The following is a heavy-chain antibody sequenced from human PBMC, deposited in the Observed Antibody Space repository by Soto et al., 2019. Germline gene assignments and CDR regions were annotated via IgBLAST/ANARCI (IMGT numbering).Heavy chain of an antibody. CDR3: ARSGGITGTLLYPFDY. CDR1: GGSISSGGYY. CDR2: IYYSGST. J-gene: IGHJ4*02. V-gene: IGHV4-31*03. D-gene: IGHD1-20*01. Sequence: PSETLSLTCTVSGGSISSGGYYWSWIRQHPGKGLEWIGYIYYSGSTYYNPSLKGRVTISVDTSKNQFSLKLSSVTAADTAVYYCARSGGITGTLLYPFDYWGQGTLVTVSS.